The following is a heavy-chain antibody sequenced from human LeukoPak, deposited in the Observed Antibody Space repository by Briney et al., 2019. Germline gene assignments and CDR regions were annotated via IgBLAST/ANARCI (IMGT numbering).Heavy chain of an antibody. CDR1: GFSFSSHG. CDR2: IIGGAGST. Sequence: GGSLRLSCAASGFSFSSHGMSWVRQAPGKGLEWVSGIIGGAGSTYYADSVRGRFTISGDNSKNTLYLQMNSLRADDTAVYYCARAGTVDYWGQGTLVTVSS. V-gene: IGHV3-23*01. CDR3: ARAGTVDY. D-gene: IGHD6-13*01. J-gene: IGHJ4*02.